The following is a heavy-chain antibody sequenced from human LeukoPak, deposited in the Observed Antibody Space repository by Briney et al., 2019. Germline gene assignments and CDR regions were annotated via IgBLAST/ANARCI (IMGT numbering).Heavy chain of an antibody. V-gene: IGHV3-53*01. D-gene: IGHD3-9*01. CDR3: ARHGVLRYIDD. J-gene: IGHJ4*02. Sequence: PGGSLRLSCAASGFTVTNNYVSWVRQAPGKGLEWVSVIHSDGKTYYRDSAKGRFTISRDSSKNTLYLQMNSLRAEDTAVYYCARHGVLRYIDDWGQGTLVTVSS. CDR2: IHSDGKT. CDR1: GFTVTNNY.